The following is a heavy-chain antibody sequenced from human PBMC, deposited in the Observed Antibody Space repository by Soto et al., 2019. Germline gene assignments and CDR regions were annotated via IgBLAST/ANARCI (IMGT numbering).Heavy chain of an antibody. V-gene: IGHV1-18*01. Sequence: QVQLVQSGAEVKKPGASVKVSCKASGYTFTSYGISWVRQAPGQGLEWMGWISAYNGNTNYAQKLQGRVTMTTDTSTSTAYMELRSLRSDDTAVYYCARDSRITIFGVVIIELDYWVQGTLVTVSS. J-gene: IGHJ4*02. CDR1: GYTFTSYG. CDR2: ISAYNGNT. D-gene: IGHD3-3*01. CDR3: ARDSRITIFGVVIIELDY.